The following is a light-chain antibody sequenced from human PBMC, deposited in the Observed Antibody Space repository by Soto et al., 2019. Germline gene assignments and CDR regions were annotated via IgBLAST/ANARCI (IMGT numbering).Light chain of an antibody. CDR3: LQHNTYPWT. V-gene: IGKV1-17*01. J-gene: IGKJ1*01. Sequence: DIQMTQSPSSVSASVGDRVSITCRPSQDIRNDLGWFQVKPGKAPKSLIYAASRLQSGVPSRFSGSGSGTEFTLTISSLQPEDFATYFCLQHNTYPWTFGQGTKVDIK. CDR1: QDIRND. CDR2: AAS.